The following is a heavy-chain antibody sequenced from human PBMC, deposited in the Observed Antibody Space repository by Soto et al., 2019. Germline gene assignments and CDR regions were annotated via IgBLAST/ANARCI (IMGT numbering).Heavy chain of an antibody. CDR3: ARLGGYYQSLDT. Sequence: QVQLQESGPGLVKASETLSLTCTVSGGSIDNYYWSWIQQPPGKGLQWIGYIYYRGTTTYSPSLKSRVTISVDRSKNQFSLNLSSVTAADTAVYYCARLGGYYQSLDTWGQGTLVTVSS. J-gene: IGHJ5*02. CDR2: IYYRGTT. CDR1: GGSIDNYY. V-gene: IGHV4-59*08. D-gene: IGHD3-22*01.